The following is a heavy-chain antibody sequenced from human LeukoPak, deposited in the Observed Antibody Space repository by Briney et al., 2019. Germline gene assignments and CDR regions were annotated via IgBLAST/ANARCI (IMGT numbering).Heavy chain of an antibody. CDR3: AKDNGYSSGWYKEDY. V-gene: IGHV3-7*03. Sequence: GGSLRLSCAASGFTFSSYWMSWVRQAPGKGLEWVANIKQDGSEKYYVDSVKGRFTISRDNAKNSLYLQMNSLRTEDTALYYCAKDNGYSSGWYKEDYWGQGTLVTVSS. J-gene: IGHJ4*02. CDR1: GFTFSSYW. D-gene: IGHD6-19*01. CDR2: IKQDGSEK.